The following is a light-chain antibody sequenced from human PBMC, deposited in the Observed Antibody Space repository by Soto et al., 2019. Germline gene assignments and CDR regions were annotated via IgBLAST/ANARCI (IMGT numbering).Light chain of an antibody. V-gene: IGKV3-20*01. Sequence: EIVLTQSPGVLSLSPGERATLSCRASESVNIMYLGWYQQKPGQAPRLLIFHPSLRPTGIPDRFSGSGSGTDFTLTISRLEPEDFAVYYCQHFGGSLPVTFGQGTRLEIK. CDR3: QHFGGSLPVT. J-gene: IGKJ5*01. CDR1: ESVNIMY. CDR2: HPS.